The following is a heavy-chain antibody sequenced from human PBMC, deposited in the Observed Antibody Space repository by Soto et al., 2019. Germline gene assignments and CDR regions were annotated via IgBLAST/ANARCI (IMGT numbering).Heavy chain of an antibody. D-gene: IGHD3-22*01. CDR2: IYYAGTT. CDR3: ARLGAYYQAMD. V-gene: IGHV4-59*08. Sequence: SETLSLTCTVSTGSISPNYWSWIRQPPGKGLEWIGYIYYAGTTTYNPSLQSRVSISVDTSKNEVSLKLTSVTAADTAVYFCARLGAYYQAMD. CDR1: TGSISPNY. J-gene: IGHJ6*03.